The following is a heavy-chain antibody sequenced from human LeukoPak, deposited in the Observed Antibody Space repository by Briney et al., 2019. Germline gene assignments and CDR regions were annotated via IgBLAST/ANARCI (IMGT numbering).Heavy chain of an antibody. D-gene: IGHD3-10*01. CDR2: IGYDGSNK. Sequence: GGSLRLSCAASGLIFSSYGMHWVRQAPGKGLEWVTFIGYDGSNKYYADSVKGRFSISRDNSKNTLYLQMNSLRAEDTAVYYCARGKHYYGSGKLADYYYYYYMDVWGKGTTVTVSS. CDR3: ARGKHYYGSGKLADYYYYYYMDV. J-gene: IGHJ6*03. CDR1: GLIFSSYG. V-gene: IGHV3-30*02.